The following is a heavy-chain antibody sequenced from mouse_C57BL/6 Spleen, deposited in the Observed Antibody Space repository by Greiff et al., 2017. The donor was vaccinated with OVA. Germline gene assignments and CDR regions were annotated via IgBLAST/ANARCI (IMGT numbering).Heavy chain of an antibody. D-gene: IGHD2-4*01. CDR1: GYTFTDYE. CDR3: TRDYDYAMDD. J-gene: IGHJ4*01. Sequence: VQLQQSGAELVRPGASVTLSCKASGYTFTDYEMHWVKQTPVHGLEWIGAIDPETGGTAYNQKFKGKAILTADKSSSTAYMELRSLTSEDSAVYYCTRDYDYAMDDWGKGTSVTVSS. CDR2: IDPETGGT. V-gene: IGHV1-15*01.